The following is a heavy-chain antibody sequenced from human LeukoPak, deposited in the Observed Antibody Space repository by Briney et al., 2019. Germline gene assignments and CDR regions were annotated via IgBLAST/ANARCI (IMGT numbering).Heavy chain of an antibody. CDR1: GFTFSRSW. CDR2: IKQDGTSK. CDR3: ARHGDYCFDL. J-gene: IGHJ4*02. Sequence: GGSLRLSCAASGFTFSRSWMGWVRQAPGKEREWVANIKQDGTSKYYVDSVMGRFTISRDNAENSVYLQMNSLSAGDTAVYYCARHGDYCFDLWGPGTRVTVSS. V-gene: IGHV3-7*02. D-gene: IGHD2-21*01.